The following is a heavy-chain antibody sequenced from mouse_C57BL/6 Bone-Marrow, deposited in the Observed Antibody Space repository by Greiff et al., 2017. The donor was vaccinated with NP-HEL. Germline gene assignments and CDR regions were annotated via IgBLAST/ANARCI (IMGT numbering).Heavy chain of an antibody. CDR1: GFSLTSYA. Sequence: VMLVESGPGLVAPSQSLSITCTVSGFSLTSYAISWVRQPPGKGLEWLGVIWTGGGTNYNSALKSRLSISKDNSKSQVFLKMNSLQTDDTARYYCARNYGFITTVGDYAMDYWGQGTSVTVSS. D-gene: IGHD1-1*01. CDR2: IWTGGGT. CDR3: ARNYGFITTVGDYAMDY. V-gene: IGHV2-9-1*01. J-gene: IGHJ4*01.